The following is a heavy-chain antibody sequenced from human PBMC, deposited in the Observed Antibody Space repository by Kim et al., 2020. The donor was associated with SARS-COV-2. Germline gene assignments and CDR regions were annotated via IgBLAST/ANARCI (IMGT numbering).Heavy chain of an antibody. CDR3: AKGSRLLYCDWFDP. V-gene: IGHV3-23*01. J-gene: IGHJ5*02. Sequence: DSVKGRFTITSDNSKNTLYLQMNSLRAEDTAVYYCAKGSRLLYCDWFDPWGQGTLVTVSS. D-gene: IGHD5-18*01.